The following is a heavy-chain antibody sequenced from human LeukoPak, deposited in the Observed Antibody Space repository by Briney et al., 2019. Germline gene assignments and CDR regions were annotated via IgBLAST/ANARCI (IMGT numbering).Heavy chain of an antibody. V-gene: IGHV4-59*01. CDR3: ARDFHSEYSSSSGPPYYYYYMDV. CDR1: GGSMSNIYY. CDR2: IYYSGST. J-gene: IGHJ6*03. Sequence: SETLSLTCNVSGGSMSNIYYWGWIRQPPGKGLEWIGYIYYSGSTNYNPSLKSRVTISVDTSKNQFSLKLSSVTAADTAVYYCARDFHSEYSSSSGPPYYYYYMDVWGKGTTVTVSS. D-gene: IGHD6-6*01.